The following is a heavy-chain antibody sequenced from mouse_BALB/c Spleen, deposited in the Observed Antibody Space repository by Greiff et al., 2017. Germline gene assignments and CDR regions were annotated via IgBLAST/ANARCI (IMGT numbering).Heavy chain of an antibody. CDR3: TRDRGDGSDY. CDR1: GFTFSSYT. J-gene: IGHJ2*01. V-gene: IGHV5-6-4*01. Sequence: EVKLQESGGGLVKPGGSLKLSCAASGFTFSSYTMSWVRQTPEKRLEWVATISSGGSYTYYPDSVKGRFTISRDNAKNTLYLQMSSLKSEDTAMYYCTRDRGDGSDYWGQGTTLTVSS. CDR2: ISSGGSYT. D-gene: IGHD1-1*01.